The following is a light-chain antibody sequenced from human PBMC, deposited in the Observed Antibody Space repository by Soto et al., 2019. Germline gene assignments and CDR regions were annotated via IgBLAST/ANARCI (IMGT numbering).Light chain of an antibody. Sequence: QSALTQPASVSGSPGQSITISCTGSSSDVGGYNYVSWYQQHPGKAPKLMIYDVSNRPSGVSDRFSGSKSGNTASLTISGLQPEDEADYYCTSTSTKYFVILFGGGTKLTVL. CDR3: TSTSTKYFVIL. J-gene: IGLJ2*01. V-gene: IGLV2-14*01. CDR1: SSDVGGYNY. CDR2: DVS.